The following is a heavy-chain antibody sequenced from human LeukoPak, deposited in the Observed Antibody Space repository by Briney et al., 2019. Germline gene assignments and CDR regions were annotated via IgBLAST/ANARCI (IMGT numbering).Heavy chain of an antibody. Sequence: SETLSLTCTVSGGSISSSSYYWGWIRQPPGKGLEWIGSIYYSGSTYYNPSLKSRVTISVDTSKNQFSLKLSSVTAADTAVYYCARRGPPRTLLRGVKSGWFDPWGQGTLVTVSS. CDR2: IYYSGST. D-gene: IGHD3-10*01. CDR3: ARRGPPRTLLRGVKSGWFDP. CDR1: GGSISSSSYY. J-gene: IGHJ5*02. V-gene: IGHV4-39*07.